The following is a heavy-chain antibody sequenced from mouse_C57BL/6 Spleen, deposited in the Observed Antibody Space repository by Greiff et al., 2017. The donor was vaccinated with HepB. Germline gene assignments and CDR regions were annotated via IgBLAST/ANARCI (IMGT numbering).Heavy chain of an antibody. CDR1: GYAFSSYW. V-gene: IGHV1-80*01. Sequence: QVQLQQSGAELVKPGASVKISCKASGYAFSSYWMNWVKQRPGKGLEWIGQIYPGDGDTNYNGKFKGKATLTADKSSSTAYMQRSSRTSEDSAVYFCARGDYGSSFDYWGQGTTLTVSS. D-gene: IGHD1-1*01. CDR2: IYPGDGDT. CDR3: ARGDYGSSFDY. J-gene: IGHJ2*01.